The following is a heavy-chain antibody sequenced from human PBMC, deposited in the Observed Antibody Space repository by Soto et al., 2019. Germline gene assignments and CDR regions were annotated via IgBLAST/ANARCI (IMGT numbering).Heavy chain of an antibody. D-gene: IGHD3-16*01. V-gene: IGHV4-30-4*01. CDR3: ASAGLIADYYYYGMDV. CDR1: GGTIRSADYY. Sequence: SETLSLTCTVSGGTIRSADYYWSWIRQPPGKGLEWFGYIYYSGSNYYNPSLKSRVTISVDTSKNQFSLKLGSVTAADTAAYYCASAGLIADYYYYGMDVWGQGTTVTVSS. J-gene: IGHJ6*02. CDR2: IYYSGSN.